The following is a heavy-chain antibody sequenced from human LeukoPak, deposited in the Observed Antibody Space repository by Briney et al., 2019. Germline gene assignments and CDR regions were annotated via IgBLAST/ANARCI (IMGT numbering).Heavy chain of an antibody. CDR3: ASLYCSGGSCEFDY. D-gene: IGHD2-15*01. CDR1: GGTFSSYA. Sequence: ASVKVSCKASGGTFSSYAISWVRQAPGQGLEWMGGIIPIFGTANYAQKFQGRVTITADESTSTAYMELSSLRSEDTAVYYCASLYCSGGSCEFDYWGQGTLVTVSS. CDR2: IIPIFGTA. V-gene: IGHV1-69*13. J-gene: IGHJ4*02.